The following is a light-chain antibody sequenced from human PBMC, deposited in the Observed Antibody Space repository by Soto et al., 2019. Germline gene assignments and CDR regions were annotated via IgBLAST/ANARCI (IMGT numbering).Light chain of an antibody. Sequence: QSVLTQPASGSGSPGQSITISCTGTSSDVGGYDYVSWYQQHPGKAPKVMIYDVSDRPSGVSNRFSGSKSGNTASLTISGLQAEDEADYYCSSYTINNSRVFGAGTKVTVL. J-gene: IGLJ1*01. CDR1: SSDVGGYDY. V-gene: IGLV2-14*01. CDR3: SSYTINNSRV. CDR2: DVS.